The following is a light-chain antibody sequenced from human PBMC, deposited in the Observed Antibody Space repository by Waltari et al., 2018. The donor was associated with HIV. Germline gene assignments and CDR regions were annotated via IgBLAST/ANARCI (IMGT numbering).Light chain of an antibody. CDR3: SSYTSSSTPYV. CDR2: DVS. J-gene: IGLJ1*01. Sequence: QSALTQPASVSGSPGQSITISCTGTSSDVGGYNYVSWYQRHPGKAPKLMIYDVSNRPSGVSDRLSGSKSGNTASLTISGLQAEDEADYYCSSYTSSSTPYVFGTGTKVTVL. V-gene: IGLV2-14*01. CDR1: SSDVGGYNY.